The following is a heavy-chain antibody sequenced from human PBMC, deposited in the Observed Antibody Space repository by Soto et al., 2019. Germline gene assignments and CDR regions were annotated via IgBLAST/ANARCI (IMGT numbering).Heavy chain of an antibody. CDR3: AKDNTQIYSSSWYGRAYYYYYMDV. Sequence: GGSLRLSCAASGFTFRSYGMHWVRQAPGQGLEWVAGIWYDGSNKYYADSVKGRFTISRDNSKNTLYLQMNSLRAEDTAVYYCAKDNTQIYSSSWYGRAYYYYYMDVWGKGTTVTVSS. J-gene: IGHJ6*03. D-gene: IGHD6-13*01. V-gene: IGHV3-33*06. CDR2: IWYDGSNK. CDR1: GFTFRSYG.